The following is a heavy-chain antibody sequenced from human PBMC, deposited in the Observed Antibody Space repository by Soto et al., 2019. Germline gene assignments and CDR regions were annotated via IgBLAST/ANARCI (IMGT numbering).Heavy chain of an antibody. CDR1: GYTFTSYD. Sequence: ASVKVSCKASGYTFTSYDINWVRQATGQGLEWMGWMNPNSGNTGYAQKFQGRVTMTRNTSISTAYMELSSLRSEDTAVYYCATMFAGYYGMDVWGQGTTVTVSS. D-gene: IGHD3-16*01. CDR2: MNPNSGNT. J-gene: IGHJ6*02. CDR3: ATMFAGYYGMDV. V-gene: IGHV1-8*01.